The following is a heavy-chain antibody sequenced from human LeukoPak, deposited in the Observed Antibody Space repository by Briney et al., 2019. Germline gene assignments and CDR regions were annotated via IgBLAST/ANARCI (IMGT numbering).Heavy chain of an antibody. CDR1: GFTFSSYW. Sequence: GGSLRLSCAASGFTFSSYWMSWVRQAPGKGLEWVAHINPDGRDTYYVDSVKGRFTISRDNAQNSMYLQMNSLRVEDTAVYYCTSWGDTTAEYFQRWGQGTLVTVSS. CDR2: INPDGRDT. CDR3: TSWGDTTAEYFQR. V-gene: IGHV3-7*01. D-gene: IGHD2-21*02. J-gene: IGHJ1*01.